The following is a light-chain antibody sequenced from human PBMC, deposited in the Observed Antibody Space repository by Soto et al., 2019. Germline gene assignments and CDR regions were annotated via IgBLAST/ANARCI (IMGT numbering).Light chain of an antibody. J-gene: IGKJ5*01. CDR1: LNVNSY. Sequence: VLTQSPATLSLSPGERATLSCRASLNVNSYLAWYQQKPGQAPGLLIYDASNRAAGIPARFSGSGSGTDFTLTISSLEPEDFAIYYCQQRQYWPPITFGQGTRLEIK. V-gene: IGKV3-11*01. CDR2: DAS. CDR3: QQRQYWPPIT.